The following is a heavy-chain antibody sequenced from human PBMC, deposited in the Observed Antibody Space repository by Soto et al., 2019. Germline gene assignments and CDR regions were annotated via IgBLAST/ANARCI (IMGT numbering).Heavy chain of an antibody. D-gene: IGHD4-4*01. CDR3: ARDPSTINKLIGVWFDP. V-gene: IGHV1-69*01. CDR2: IKPISDIT. J-gene: IGHJ5*02. Sequence: LVQSGAEVQKSGSSVRVSCKASGDTFGRFTINWVRQAPGQGLEWMGGIKPISDITNYAQRFQGRVTFTADASTSTVYLELSSLRSEDTAMYYCARDPSTINKLIGVWFDPWGQGTLVTVSS. CDR1: GDTFGRFT.